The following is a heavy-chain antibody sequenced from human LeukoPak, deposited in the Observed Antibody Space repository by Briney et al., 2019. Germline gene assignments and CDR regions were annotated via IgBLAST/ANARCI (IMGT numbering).Heavy chain of an antibody. D-gene: IGHD5-18*01. CDR3: ARGRYSYGYCDY. Sequence: GPSVKVSCKASGYTFTSYGISWVRQAPGQGLEWMGWISAYTGNTNYAQRLQGRVTMTTDTPTSTAYMELRSLRSDDTAVYYCARGRYSYGYCDYWGQGTLVTVSS. V-gene: IGHV1-18*01. J-gene: IGHJ4*02. CDR2: ISAYTGNT. CDR1: GYTFTSYG.